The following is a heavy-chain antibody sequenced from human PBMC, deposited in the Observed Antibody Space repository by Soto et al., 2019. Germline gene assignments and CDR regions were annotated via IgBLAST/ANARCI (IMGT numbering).Heavy chain of an antibody. CDR1: GGSISSSNW. D-gene: IGHD2-2*01. CDR2: IYHSGST. CDR3: ARDTYPLRNYHSSNWFDP. J-gene: IGHJ5*02. V-gene: IGHV4-4*02. Sequence: SETLSLTCAVSGGSISSSNWWSWVRQPPGKGLEWIGEIYHSGSTNYNPSLKSRVTISVDKSKNQFSLKLSSVTAADTAVYYCARDTYPLRNYHSSNWFDPWGQGTLVTVSS.